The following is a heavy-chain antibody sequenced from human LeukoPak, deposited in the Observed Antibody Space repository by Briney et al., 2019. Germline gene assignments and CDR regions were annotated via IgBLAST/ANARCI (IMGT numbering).Heavy chain of an antibody. Sequence: PSQTLSLTCTVSGGSISSGGYSWSWIRQPPGKGLEWIGYIYHSGSTYYNPSLKSRVTISVDRSKNQFSLKLSSVTAADTAVYYCAGGGYNPWYFDLWGRGTLVTVSS. V-gene: IGHV4-30-2*01. CDR3: AGGGYNPWYFDL. J-gene: IGHJ2*01. D-gene: IGHD5-24*01. CDR2: IYHSGST. CDR1: GGSISSGGYS.